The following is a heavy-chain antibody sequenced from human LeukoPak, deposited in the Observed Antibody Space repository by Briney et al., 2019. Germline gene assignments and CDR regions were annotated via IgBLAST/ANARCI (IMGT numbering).Heavy chain of an antibody. J-gene: IGHJ4*02. Sequence: GGSLRLSCAASGFTFGSNSMNWVRQAPGEGLEWVSSISSSSTYIYYADSVKGRFTISRDNAKNSLYLQMNSLRAEDTAVYYCARAGNIVGPVPYWGQGTLVTVSS. CDR3: ARAGNIVGPVPY. V-gene: IGHV3-21*01. D-gene: IGHD1-26*01. CDR1: GFTFGSNS. CDR2: ISSSSTYI.